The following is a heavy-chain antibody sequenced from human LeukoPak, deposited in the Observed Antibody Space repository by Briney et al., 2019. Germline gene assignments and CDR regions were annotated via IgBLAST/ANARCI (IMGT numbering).Heavy chain of an antibody. V-gene: IGHV3-23*01. D-gene: IGHD6-19*01. CDR1: GFTFSSYA. CDR3: AKDVVSSGWYGGYFDF. CDR2: ISSSAGST. J-gene: IGHJ4*02. Sequence: GGSLRLSCAASGFTFSSYAMSWVRQAPGKGLEWVSAISSSAGSTYYADSVKGRFTISRDNSKNTLFLQMSSLRAEDTAIYYCAKDVVSSGWYGGYFDFWGQGALVTVSS.